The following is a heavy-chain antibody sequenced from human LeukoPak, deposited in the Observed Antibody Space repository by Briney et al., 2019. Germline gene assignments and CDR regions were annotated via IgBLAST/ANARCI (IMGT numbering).Heavy chain of an antibody. Sequence: SQTLSLTCTVSGGSISSGGYYWSWIRQPPGKGLEWIGSIYYSGSTYYNPSLKSRVTISVDTSKNQFSLKLSSVTAADTAVYYCARLITIMPYYFDYWGQGTLVTVSS. J-gene: IGHJ4*02. CDR1: GGSISSGGYY. V-gene: IGHV4-39*01. D-gene: IGHD3-10*01. CDR2: IYYSGST. CDR3: ARLITIMPYYFDY.